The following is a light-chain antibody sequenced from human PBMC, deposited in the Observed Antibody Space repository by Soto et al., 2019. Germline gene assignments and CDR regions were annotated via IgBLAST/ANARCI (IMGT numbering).Light chain of an antibody. CDR2: GAS. V-gene: IGKV3-20*01. Sequence: EIVLTQSPDTLSLSPGESATLSCRASQSVSSSYLAWYQQKPGRAPRLLIYGASNRATGIPDRFSGSGSGTDFTLTISRLETEDFAVFDCQQYDDSITFGQGTRLEIE. CDR1: QSVSSSY. J-gene: IGKJ5*01. CDR3: QQYDDSIT.